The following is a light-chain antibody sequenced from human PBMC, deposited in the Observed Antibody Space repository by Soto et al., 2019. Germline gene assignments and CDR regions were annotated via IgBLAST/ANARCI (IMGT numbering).Light chain of an antibody. V-gene: IGKV3-15*01. Sequence: EIVMTQSPATLSVSPGERATLSCRASQSVRGNLAWYQQKPGQAPRLLIYGASTRATGIPARFSGRGSGTEFTLTISSLQPDDFATYFCQQYHTYPWTFGQGTKVDI. CDR2: GAS. J-gene: IGKJ1*01. CDR3: QQYHTYPWT. CDR1: QSVRGN.